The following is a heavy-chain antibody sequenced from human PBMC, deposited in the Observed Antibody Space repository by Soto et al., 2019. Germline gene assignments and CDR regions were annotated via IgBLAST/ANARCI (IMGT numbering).Heavy chain of an antibody. CDR1: GFTFSSYA. CDR3: ARGHPSGLVFRFLEWLYPFDY. D-gene: IGHD3-3*01. Sequence: GGSLRLSCAASGFTFSSYAMHWVRQAPGKGLEWVAVISYDGSNKYYADSVKGRFTISRDNSKNTLYLQMNSLRAEDTAVYYCARGHPSGLVFRFLEWLYPFDYWGQGTLVTVSS. J-gene: IGHJ4*02. V-gene: IGHV3-30-3*01. CDR2: ISYDGSNK.